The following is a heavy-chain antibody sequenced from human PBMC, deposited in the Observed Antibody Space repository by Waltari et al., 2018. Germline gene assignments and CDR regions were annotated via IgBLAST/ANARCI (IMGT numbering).Heavy chain of an antibody. Sequence: EVQLVESGGGLVMPGESLRVSCAASGFTFGNAWMSWVRQAPGKGLEWIGRIKIKTDDETPDYAAAVKGRFTISRDDSKNTLYLQMNNLQTEDTALYYCTTLHKVVGWGQGTMVTVSS. V-gene: IGHV3-15*01. CDR3: TTLHKVVG. CDR2: IKIKTDDETP. J-gene: IGHJ3*01. CDR1: GFTFGNAW.